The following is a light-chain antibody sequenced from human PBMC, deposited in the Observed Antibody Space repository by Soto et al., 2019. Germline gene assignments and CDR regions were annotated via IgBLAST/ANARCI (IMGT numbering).Light chain of an antibody. V-gene: IGKV3-20*01. J-gene: IGKJ1*01. CDR2: DAS. Sequence: EIVLTQSPGTLSLSPGERATLSCRASQSVSSSYLAWYQQKPGQAPRLLIYDASSRATGIPDRFSGSGYGTDFALNISRLEPEDFAVYYCQQYGSSPRTFGQGTKVEIK. CDR3: QQYGSSPRT. CDR1: QSVSSSY.